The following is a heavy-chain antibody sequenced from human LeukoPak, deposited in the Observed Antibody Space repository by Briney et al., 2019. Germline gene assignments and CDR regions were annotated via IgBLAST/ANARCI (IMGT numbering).Heavy chain of an antibody. CDR1: GYSLSSGYY. CDR2: IYHSGST. V-gene: IGHV4-38-2*02. J-gene: IGHJ4*02. Sequence: SETLSLTCTVSGYSLSSGYYWGWIRQPPGKGLEWIGSIYHSGSTYYNPSLKSRVTISVDTSKNQFSLKLSSVTAADTAVYYCARISRSSSSIDYWGQGTLVTVSS. CDR3: ARISRSSSSIDY. D-gene: IGHD6-6*01.